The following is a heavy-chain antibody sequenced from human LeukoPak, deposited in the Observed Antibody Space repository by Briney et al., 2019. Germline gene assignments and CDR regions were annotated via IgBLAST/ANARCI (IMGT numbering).Heavy chain of an antibody. CDR2: INPNTGGT. D-gene: IGHD5-12*01. CDR1: GYTFTDHY. Sequence: ASVKVSCNASGYTFTDHYIHWVRQAPGQGFEWMGWINPNTGGTDYAQKFQDRIAISTYTSISTVYMELSRLRSDDTALYYCARDLATIDGIAWYYFENWGQGTLVTVS. J-gene: IGHJ4*02. CDR3: ARDLATIDGIAWYYFEN. V-gene: IGHV1-2*02.